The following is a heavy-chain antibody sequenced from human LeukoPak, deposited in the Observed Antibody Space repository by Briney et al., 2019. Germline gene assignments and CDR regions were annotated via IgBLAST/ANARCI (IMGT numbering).Heavy chain of an antibody. D-gene: IGHD4-11*01. CDR2: IKLDGSTK. CDR3: ARDYTWDAFDI. J-gene: IGHJ3*02. V-gene: IGHV3-7*01. Sequence: GGSLRLSCAASGLIFSNYWMSWVRQAPGKGLEWVANIKLDGSTKDYVDSVKGRFTISRDNAKNSLYLQMNSLRGDDTAVYYCARDYTWDAFDIWGQGTMVTVSS. CDR1: GLIFSNYW.